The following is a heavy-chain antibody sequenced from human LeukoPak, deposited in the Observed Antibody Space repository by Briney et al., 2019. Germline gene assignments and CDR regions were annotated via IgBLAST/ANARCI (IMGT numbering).Heavy chain of an antibody. D-gene: IGHD6-13*01. CDR3: AKDRRPYSSSWYVFDY. CDR1: GFTFSSYG. J-gene: IGHJ4*02. V-gene: IGHV3-30*18. Sequence: GRSLRLSCAASGFTFSSYGMHWVRQAPGKGLEWVAVISYDGSNKYYADSVKGRFTISRDNSKNTLYLQTNSLRAEDTAVYYCAKDRRPYSSSWYVFDYWGQGTLVTVSS. CDR2: ISYDGSNK.